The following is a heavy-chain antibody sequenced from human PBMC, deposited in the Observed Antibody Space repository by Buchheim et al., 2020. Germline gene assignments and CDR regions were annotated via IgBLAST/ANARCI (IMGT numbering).Heavy chain of an antibody. V-gene: IGHV3-15*01. J-gene: IGHJ4*02. CDR2: IRSSTDGGTT. D-gene: IGHD6-6*01. CDR1: GFTFSDSA. CDR3: TTLMKSARLSSDY. Sequence: EVQLVESGGGLVEPGGSLKLSCAASGFTFSDSAMHWVRQASGKGLEWVGRIRSSTDGGTTDYAVPVKGRFTISRDDSENTLYLQMNSLKTEDTAVYYCTTLMKSARLSSDYWGQGTL.